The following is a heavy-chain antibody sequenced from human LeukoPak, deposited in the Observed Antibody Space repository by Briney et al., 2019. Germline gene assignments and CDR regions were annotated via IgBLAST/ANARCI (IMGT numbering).Heavy chain of an antibody. CDR2: IRYDGNRK. D-gene: IGHD6-19*01. J-gene: IGHJ6*03. V-gene: IGHV3-30*02. Sequence: GGSLRLSCAASGFIFNSYGMHWVRQAPGKGLEWVAFIRYDGNRKFYRESVKGRFTIQRDTSKNLLYLQMHSLRREDTGEYFCVKSKQDRGWGHFFMDVWGKGTTVIVSS. CDR3: VKSKQDRGWGHFFMDV. CDR1: GFIFNSYG.